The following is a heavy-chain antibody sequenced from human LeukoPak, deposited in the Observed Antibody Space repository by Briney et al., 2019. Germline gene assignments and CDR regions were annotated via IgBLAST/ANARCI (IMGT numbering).Heavy chain of an antibody. J-gene: IGHJ2*01. CDR1: GYTFTSYG. Sequence: ASVKVSCKASGYTFTSYGISWVRQAPGQGLEWMGWISAYNGNTNYAQKLQGRVTMTTDTSTSTAYMELRSLRSDDTAVYYCAREGSGPTRPDWYFDLWGRGTLVTVSS. V-gene: IGHV1-18*01. CDR3: AREGSGPTRPDWYFDL. D-gene: IGHD1-14*01. CDR2: ISAYNGNT.